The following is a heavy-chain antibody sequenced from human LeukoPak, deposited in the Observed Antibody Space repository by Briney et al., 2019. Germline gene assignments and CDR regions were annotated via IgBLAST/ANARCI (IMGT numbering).Heavy chain of an antibody. D-gene: IGHD2-2*01. Sequence: GWSLRLSCAASGFTFSSYSMNWVRQAPGKGLEWVSSISSSSSYIYYADSVKGRFTISRDNAKNSLYLQMNSLRAEDTAVYYCAKSAATWDTYFDYWGQGTLVTVSS. V-gene: IGHV3-21*04. J-gene: IGHJ4*02. CDR2: ISSSSSYI. CDR1: GFTFSSYS. CDR3: AKSAATWDTYFDY.